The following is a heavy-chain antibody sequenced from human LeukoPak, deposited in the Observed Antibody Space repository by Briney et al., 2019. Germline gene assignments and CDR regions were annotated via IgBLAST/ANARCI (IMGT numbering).Heavy chain of an antibody. CDR2: IGSSSSYI. D-gene: IGHD2-21*02. CDR1: GFTFSGYS. CDR3: ARREVTEGIDY. V-gene: IGHV3-21*01. J-gene: IGHJ4*02. Sequence: GGSLRLSCAASGFTFSGYSMNWVRQAPGKGLEWVSSIGSSSSYIYYADSVKGRFTISRDNAKNSLYLQMNSLRAEDTAVYYCARREVTEGIDYWGQGTLVTVSS.